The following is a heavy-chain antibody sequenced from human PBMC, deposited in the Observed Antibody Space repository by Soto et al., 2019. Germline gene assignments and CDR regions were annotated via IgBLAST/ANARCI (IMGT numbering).Heavy chain of an antibody. CDR3: ARDRLAAAGTVSNYYYSGMDA. Sequence: SETLSLTCTVSGGSISSGDYYWSWIRQPPGKGLEWIGYNYCSGSTSCVPSLKSRVTISVDTSKNEFSLKLSSVTAADTAVYYCARDRLAAAGTVSNYYYSGMDAWGQGATVTVS. J-gene: IGHJ6*02. CDR1: GGSISSGDYY. CDR2: NYCSGST. D-gene: IGHD6-13*01. V-gene: IGHV4-30-4*01.